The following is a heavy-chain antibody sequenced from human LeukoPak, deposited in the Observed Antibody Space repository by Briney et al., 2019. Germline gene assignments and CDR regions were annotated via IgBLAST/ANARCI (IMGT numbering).Heavy chain of an antibody. D-gene: IGHD6-19*01. V-gene: IGHV1-18*01. Sequence: ASVKVSCKTSGYTFSNYNVNCVRQAPGQGLEGMGWISAYNGNTNYAQKVQGRVTMTTDTSTSTAYMELRSLRSDDTAVFYCARYVRQQWLLLGDYWGQGTLVTVSS. CDR3: ARYVRQQWLLLGDY. J-gene: IGHJ4*02. CDR2: ISAYNGNT. CDR1: GYTFSNYN.